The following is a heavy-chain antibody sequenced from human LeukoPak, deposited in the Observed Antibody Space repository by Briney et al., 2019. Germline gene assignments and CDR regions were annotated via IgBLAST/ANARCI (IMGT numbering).Heavy chain of an antibody. CDR1: GFTFSSYA. D-gene: IGHD4-17*01. CDR3: AKATTTGTTVTTPGY. V-gene: IGHV3-23*01. Sequence: GGSLRLPCAASGFTFSSYAMTWVRQAPGKGLEWVSTIGGSGGNTYYADSVKGRFTISRDNSKNTLYLQMNSLRAEDTALYYCAKATTTGTTVTTPGYWGQGTLVTVSS. J-gene: IGHJ4*02. CDR2: IGGSGGNT.